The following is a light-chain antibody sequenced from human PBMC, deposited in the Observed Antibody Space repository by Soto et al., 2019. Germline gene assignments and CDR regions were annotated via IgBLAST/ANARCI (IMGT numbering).Light chain of an antibody. CDR1: QSISSTY. J-gene: IGKJ1*01. V-gene: IGKV3-20*01. Sequence: EIVLTQSPGTLSLSPGERATLSCRASQSISSTYLAWYQQKPGQAPSLLIYGASSRATGIPDRFSGSGSGTDFTLTISRLEPEDFAVYYCQQYGRSPRTFGQGTKV. CDR2: GAS. CDR3: QQYGRSPRT.